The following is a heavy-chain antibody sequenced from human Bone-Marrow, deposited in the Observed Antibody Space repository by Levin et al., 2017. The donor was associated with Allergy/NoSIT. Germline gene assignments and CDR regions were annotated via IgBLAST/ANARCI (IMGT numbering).Heavy chain of an antibody. D-gene: IGHD6-19*01. J-gene: IGHJ2*01. CDR1: GFTFSSYG. Sequence: GGSLRLSCAASGFTFSSYGMHWVRQAPGKGLEWVAVISYDGSNKYYADSVKGRFTISRDNSKNTLYLQMNSLRAEDTAVYYCAKDRLFWYFDLWGRGTLVTVSS. CDR3: AKDRLFWYFDL. CDR2: ISYDGSNK. V-gene: IGHV3-30*18.